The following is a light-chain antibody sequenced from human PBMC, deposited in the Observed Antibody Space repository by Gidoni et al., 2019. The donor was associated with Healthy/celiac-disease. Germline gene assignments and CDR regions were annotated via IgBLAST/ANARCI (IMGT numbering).Light chain of an antibody. CDR2: QDS. CDR1: KLGDKY. Sequence: SYERPQPPSASASPGQTASITCSGDKLGDKYACWYQQKPGQPPVLVIYQDSKRPSGIPERFSGSNSGNTATLTISGTQAMDEADYYCQAWDSSTVVFGGGTKLTVL. J-gene: IGLJ2*01. V-gene: IGLV3-1*01. CDR3: QAWDSSTVV.